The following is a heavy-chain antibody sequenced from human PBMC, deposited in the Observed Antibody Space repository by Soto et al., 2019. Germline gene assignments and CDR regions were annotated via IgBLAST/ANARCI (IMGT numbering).Heavy chain of an antibody. CDR1: GGYISSGGYY. Sequence: QVQLQESGPGLVKPLQTLSLTCTVSGGYISSGGYYWSWIRQHPGKGLEWIGYIYYSGITYYNPSLKSRVNISVETSMNQFSLKLSSVTAADTAVYYCARAHYYNYGMDVCGQGSTITVSS. V-gene: IGHV4-31*03. CDR3: ARAHYYNYGMDV. CDR2: IYYSGIT. J-gene: IGHJ6*02.